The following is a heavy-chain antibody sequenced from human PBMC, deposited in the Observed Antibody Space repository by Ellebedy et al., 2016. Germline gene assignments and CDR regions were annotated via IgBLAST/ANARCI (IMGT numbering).Heavy chain of an antibody. CDR1: GLNLNTFF. V-gene: IGHV3-23*01. CDR2: ISGGGDTT. D-gene: IGHD4-17*01. J-gene: IGHJ4*02. CDR3: YYGHYSGS. Sequence: GESLKISXTASGLNLNTFFMTWVRQAPGGGLEWISTISGGGDTTVSADSVKGRFTISRDNFRNTLYLQMNSLRAEDTAVYYCYYGHYSGSWGQGTLVTVSS.